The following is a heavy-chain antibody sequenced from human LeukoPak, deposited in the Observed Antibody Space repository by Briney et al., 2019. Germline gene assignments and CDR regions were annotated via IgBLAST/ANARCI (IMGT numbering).Heavy chain of an antibody. Sequence: SQTLSLTCAISGDSVSSNSAAWNWIRQSPSRGLEWLGSTYYRSKWYNDYAVSVKSRITINPDTSKNQFSLKLSSVTAADTAVYYCARRYLGYCSGGSCPLNYYGMDVWGQGTTVTVSS. D-gene: IGHD2-15*01. V-gene: IGHV6-1*01. CDR3: ARRYLGYCSGGSCPLNYYGMDV. J-gene: IGHJ6*02. CDR1: GDSVSSNSAA. CDR2: TYYRSKWYN.